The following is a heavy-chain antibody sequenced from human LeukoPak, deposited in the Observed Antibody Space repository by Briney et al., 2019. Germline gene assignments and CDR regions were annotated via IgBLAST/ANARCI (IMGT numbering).Heavy chain of an antibody. CDR1: GGSISSSSYY. D-gene: IGHD6-13*01. CDR3: ARQGDPGIAAAAALGGYYYYYMDV. V-gene: IGHV4-39*01. CDR2: IYYSGST. J-gene: IGHJ6*03. Sequence: SETPSLTCTVSGGSISSSSYYWGWIRQPPGKGLEWLGSIYYSGSTYYNPSLKSRVTISVDTSKNQFSLKLSSVTAADTAVYYCARQGDPGIAAAAALGGYYYYYMDVWGKGTTVTVSS.